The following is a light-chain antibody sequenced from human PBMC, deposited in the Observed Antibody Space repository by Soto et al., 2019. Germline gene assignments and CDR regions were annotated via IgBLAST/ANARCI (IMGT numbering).Light chain of an antibody. CDR3: QQYHSFPLT. V-gene: IGKV1D-8*01. Sequence: VIWVTQSPSLVSASVGDRVTINCRMSQGISSYLTWYRQKPGKAPEVLIYATSVLESGVPSRFSGSGSGTDFTLTISRLQSEDFATYYCQQYHSFPLTFAGGTRVEIK. CDR2: ATS. CDR1: QGISSY. J-gene: IGKJ4*01.